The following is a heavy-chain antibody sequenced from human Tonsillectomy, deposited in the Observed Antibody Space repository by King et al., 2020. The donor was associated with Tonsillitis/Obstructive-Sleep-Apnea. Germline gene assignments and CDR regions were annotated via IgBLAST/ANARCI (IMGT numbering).Heavy chain of an antibody. CDR1: GGSISSYY. Sequence: QLQESGPGLVKPSETLSLTCTVSGGSISSYYWSWFRQPPGKGLEWIGYIYYSGSTNYNPSLKSRVTISVDTSKNQFSLKLSSLTAADTAVYYCARDRGCGGDCYVFDYWGQGTLVTVSS. CDR2: IYYSGST. CDR3: ARDRGCGGDCYVFDY. J-gene: IGHJ4*02. V-gene: IGHV4-59*01. D-gene: IGHD2-21*01.